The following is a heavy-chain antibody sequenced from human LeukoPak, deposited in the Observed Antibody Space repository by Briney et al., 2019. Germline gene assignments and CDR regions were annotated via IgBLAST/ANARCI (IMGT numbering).Heavy chain of an antibody. D-gene: IGHD1-1*01. CDR3: ARQGKISTGRNYFDY. Sequence: GESLKISCKGSGYSFTDYWIGWVRQMPGTGLELMGIIYPGDSDTRYSPSFQGQVTISADKSINTAYLQWSSLKASDTAMFYCARQGKISTGRNYFDYWGRGTLVTVSS. V-gene: IGHV5-51*01. J-gene: IGHJ4*02. CDR1: GYSFTDYW. CDR2: IYPGDSDT.